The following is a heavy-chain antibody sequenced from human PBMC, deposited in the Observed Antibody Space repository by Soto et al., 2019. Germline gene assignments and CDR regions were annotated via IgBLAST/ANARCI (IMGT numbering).Heavy chain of an antibody. Sequence: SETLSLTCTVSGGSISSYYWSWIRQPPGKGLEWIGYIYYSGSTNYNPSLKSRVTISVDTSKNQFSLKLSSVTAADTAVYYCAREGTGDTAMADNWFDPWGQGTLVTVSS. CDR2: IYYSGST. J-gene: IGHJ5*02. D-gene: IGHD5-18*01. CDR3: AREGTGDTAMADNWFDP. V-gene: IGHV4-59*01. CDR1: GGSISSYY.